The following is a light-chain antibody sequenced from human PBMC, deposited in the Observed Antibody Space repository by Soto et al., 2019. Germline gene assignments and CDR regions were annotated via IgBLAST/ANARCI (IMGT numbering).Light chain of an antibody. CDR1: QDIRND. J-gene: IGKJ2*01. CDR3: LQGYNFPFT. CDR2: GTS. V-gene: IGKV1-6*01. Sequence: AIQMTQSPSSLSASVGDRVTITCRASQDIRNDLAWYQKKPGKAPQLLIYGTSTLQTGVASRFSGSGSATDFRVIISSLQPEDSAAYYFLQGYNFPFTFGQGTKVHIK.